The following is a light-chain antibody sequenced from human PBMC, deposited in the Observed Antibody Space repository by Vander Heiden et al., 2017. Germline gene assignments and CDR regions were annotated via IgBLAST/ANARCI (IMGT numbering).Light chain of an antibody. Sequence: QPVLTQSPSAPGPPGQRVTISCSGGSSNIGTQTVNWYRHFPGTAPKLLIYSNNQRPSGVPDRFSGSRSGTSASLAISGLQAEDEAEYYCATWDDSLNTYVFGTGTKVTVL. CDR1: SSNIGTQT. V-gene: IGLV1-44*01. J-gene: IGLJ1*01. CDR2: SNN. CDR3: ATWDDSLNTYV.